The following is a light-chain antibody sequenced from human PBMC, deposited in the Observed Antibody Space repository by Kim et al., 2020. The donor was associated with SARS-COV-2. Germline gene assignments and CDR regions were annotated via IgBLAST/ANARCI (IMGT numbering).Light chain of an antibody. CDR1: KLGQKY. J-gene: IGLJ1*01. CDR3: QASDNSVFV. V-gene: IGLV3-1*01. CDR2: QDD. Sequence: SYELSQPPSVSVSPGQTATITCSGDKLGQKYTSWYQQTPGQSPILIIYQDDKRPSGIPERFSASNSGNTATLTISDIQAMDEADYHCQASDNSVFVFGSGTKVTVL.